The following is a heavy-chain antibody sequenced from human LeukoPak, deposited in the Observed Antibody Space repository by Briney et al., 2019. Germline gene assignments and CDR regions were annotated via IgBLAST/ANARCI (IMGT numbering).Heavy chain of an antibody. CDR3: AREYQVEWELPLHGPGFDY. V-gene: IGHV3-30-3*01. J-gene: IGHJ4*02. CDR1: GFTFSSYA. CDR2: ISYDGSNK. D-gene: IGHD1-26*01. Sequence: PGGSLRLSCAASGFTFSSYAMHWVRQAPGKGLEWVAVISYDGSNKYYADSVKGRFTISRDNSKNTLYLQMNSLRAEDTAVYYCAREYQVEWELPLHGPGFDYWGQGTLVTVSS.